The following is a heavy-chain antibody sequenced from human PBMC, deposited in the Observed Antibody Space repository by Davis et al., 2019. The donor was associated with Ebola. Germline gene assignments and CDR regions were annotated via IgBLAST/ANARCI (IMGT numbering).Heavy chain of an antibody. CDR1: GGSFSGYY. CDR3: ASTVTTEWWFDP. V-gene: IGHV4-34*01. D-gene: IGHD4-17*01. Sequence: SQTLSLTCAVYGGSFSGYYWSWIRQPPGKGLEWIGEINHSGSTNYNPSLKSRVTISVDTSKNQFSLKLSSVTAADTAVYYCASTVTTEWWFDPWGQGTLVTVSS. CDR2: INHSGST. J-gene: IGHJ5*02.